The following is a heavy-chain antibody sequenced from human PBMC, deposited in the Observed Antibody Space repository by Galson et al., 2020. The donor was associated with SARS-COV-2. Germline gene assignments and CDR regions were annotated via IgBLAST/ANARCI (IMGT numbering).Heavy chain of an antibody. J-gene: IGHJ4*02. CDR2: IYWDDDK. Sequence: SGPTLVNPTQTLTLTCTFSGFSLSTSGVGVGWIRQPPGKALEWLALIYWDDDKRYSPSMKSKLTITKDTSKNKVVLTMTNMDPVDTATYYGAQVIVGATYWGQGTLVTVSS. D-gene: IGHD1-26*01. CDR1: GFSLSTSGVG. CDR3: AQVIVGATY. V-gene: IGHV2-5*02.